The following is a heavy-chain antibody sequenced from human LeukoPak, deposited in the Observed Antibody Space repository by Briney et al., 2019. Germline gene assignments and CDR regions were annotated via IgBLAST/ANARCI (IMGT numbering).Heavy chain of an antibody. D-gene: IGHD2-2*01. CDR2: IRYDGGNK. Sequence: GGSLRLSCAASGFTFSSYGMHWVRQAPGKGLEWVAFIRYDGGNKYYADSVKGRFTISRDNSKNTLYLQMNSLRAEDTAVYYCAKDRVGDDFDYWGQGTLVTVSS. V-gene: IGHV3-30*02. J-gene: IGHJ4*02. CDR3: AKDRVGDDFDY. CDR1: GFTFSSYG.